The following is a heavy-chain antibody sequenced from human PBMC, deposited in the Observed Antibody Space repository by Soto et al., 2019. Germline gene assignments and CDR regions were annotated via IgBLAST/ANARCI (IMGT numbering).Heavy chain of an antibody. CDR2: MSHSGGT. Sequence: QVQLQQWGAGLLKPSETLSLTCAVYGGSVSSVSYYWSWIRQPPGKGLEWIGEMSHSGGTHFNPSLKSRVTISVDTSKNQFSLKMSFVTAADTALYYCARVERGTATTVVDAFDIWGPGTMVTVSS. CDR3: ARVERGTATTVVDAFDI. CDR1: GGSVSSVSYY. V-gene: IGHV4-34*01. J-gene: IGHJ3*02. D-gene: IGHD1-1*01.